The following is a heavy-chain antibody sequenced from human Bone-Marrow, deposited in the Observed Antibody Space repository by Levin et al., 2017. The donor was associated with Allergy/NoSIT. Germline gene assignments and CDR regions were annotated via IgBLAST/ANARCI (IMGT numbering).Heavy chain of an antibody. CDR2: IFSNDEK. D-gene: IGHD6-13*01. CDR1: GFSLSNARMG. Sequence: KESGPTLVKPTETLTLTCTVSGFSLSNARMGVSWIRQPPGKALEWLAHIFSNDEKSYSTSLKSRLTISKDTSKSQVVLTMTNMDPVDTATYYCARIRRNSSSWYMILLYNWFDPWGQGTLVTVSS. CDR3: ARIRRNSSSWYMILLYNWFDP. J-gene: IGHJ5*02. V-gene: IGHV2-26*01.